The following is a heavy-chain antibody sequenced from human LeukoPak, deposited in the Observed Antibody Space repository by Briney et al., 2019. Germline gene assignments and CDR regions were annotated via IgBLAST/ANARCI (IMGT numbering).Heavy chain of an antibody. D-gene: IGHD6-13*01. Sequence: PGGSLRLSCAGSGFTFRFYAMTWVRLAPGKGLEWVSGISGDASVSRHADSVKGRFNISRDNSKNTLYLQLNGLRVEDTAIYYCAKAYSSSLYGDAFHIWGQGTMVTVSP. J-gene: IGHJ3*02. CDR3: AKAYSSSLYGDAFHI. V-gene: IGHV3-23*01. CDR1: GFTFRFYA. CDR2: ISGDASVS.